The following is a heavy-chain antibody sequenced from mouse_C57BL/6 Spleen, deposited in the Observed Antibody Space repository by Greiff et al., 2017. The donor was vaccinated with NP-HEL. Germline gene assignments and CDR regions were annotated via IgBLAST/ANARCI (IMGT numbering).Heavy chain of an antibody. Sequence: QVQLKQPGAELVMPGASVKLSCKASGYTFTSYWMHWVKQRPGQGLEWIGEIDPSDSYTNYNQKFKGKSTLTVDKSSSTAYMQLSSLTSEDSAVYYCARNDGSTFDYWGQGTTLTVSS. CDR2: IDPSDSYT. CDR3: ARNDGSTFDY. D-gene: IGHD1-1*01. J-gene: IGHJ2*01. V-gene: IGHV1-69*01. CDR1: GYTFTSYW.